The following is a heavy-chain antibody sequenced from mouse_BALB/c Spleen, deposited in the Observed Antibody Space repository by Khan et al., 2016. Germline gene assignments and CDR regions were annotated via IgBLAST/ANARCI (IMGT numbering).Heavy chain of an antibody. J-gene: IGHJ1*01. Sequence: QVTLKESGPGLVAPSQSLSITCTVSGFSLTNYGVHWVRQPPGKGLEWLGVIWAGGSTNYNSALMSRLNISKDNSKSQVFLKMNSLQTDDTAIYYCARDGVFYGSSFVDWYFDVGGAGTTVTVSS. V-gene: IGHV2-9*02. D-gene: IGHD1-1*01. CDR2: IWAGGST. CDR3: ARDGVFYGSSFVDWYFDV. CDR1: GFSLTNYG.